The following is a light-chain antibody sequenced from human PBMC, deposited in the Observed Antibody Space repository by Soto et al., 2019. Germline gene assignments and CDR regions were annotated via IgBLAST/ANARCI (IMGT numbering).Light chain of an antibody. Sequence: NVLKQSPGTLSLSPGEGATLSCRASLSVSSGYLAWYQQKPGQPPRLLIYGASSRATGIPDRFSGSGSGTDFTLSITRLEPEDFAVYYCQQYGTSPRTFGQVTKVDI. V-gene: IGKV3-20*01. CDR2: GAS. CDR3: QQYGTSPRT. J-gene: IGKJ1*01. CDR1: LSVSSGY.